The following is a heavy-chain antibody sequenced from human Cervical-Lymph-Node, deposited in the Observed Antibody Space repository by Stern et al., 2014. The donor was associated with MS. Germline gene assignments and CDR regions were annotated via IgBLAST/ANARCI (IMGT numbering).Heavy chain of an antibody. D-gene: IGHD1-26*01. CDR3: VRPDIMGTIWN. V-gene: IGHV4-39*01. CDR2: VYYTGST. CDR1: GGSITSSSYY. J-gene: IGHJ4*02. Sequence: QVQLQESGPGLVKPSETLSLTCTVSGGSITSSSYYWGWIRQPPGRGMEYIGTVYYTGSTFYDPSLKSRVTISVDTSQHPVALKLPSVTAADTAVYYCVRPDIMGTIWNWGQGTLVTVSS.